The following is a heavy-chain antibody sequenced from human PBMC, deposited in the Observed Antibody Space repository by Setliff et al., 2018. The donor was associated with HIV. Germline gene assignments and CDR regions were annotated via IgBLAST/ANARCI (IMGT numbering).Heavy chain of an antibody. CDR1: GFTFSAHG. CDR3: AKSCDVPSKPGPYYYSMDV. Sequence: GGSLRLSCAASGFTFSAHGMHWVRQAPGKGLEWVAFINYDESYEYYADSVKGRFTISRDNSKNTLFLQLNSLRVDDTAVYYCAKSCDVPSKPGPYYYSMDVWGKGTTVTVSS. CDR2: INYDESYE. V-gene: IGHV3-30*02. J-gene: IGHJ6*03. D-gene: IGHD2-2*01.